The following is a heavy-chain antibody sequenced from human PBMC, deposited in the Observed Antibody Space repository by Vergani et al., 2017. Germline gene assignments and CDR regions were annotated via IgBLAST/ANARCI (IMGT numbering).Heavy chain of an antibody. D-gene: IGHD6-19*01. V-gene: IGHV3-23*01. Sequence: EVQLLESGGDLVQPGGSLRLSCAASGFTFIMHAMSWVRQAPGKGLEWVSTLSASDRRTHYADSVKGRFTISSDNSKNTLFLHMNSLRPEDTAGYYCAKVGRSEVAGTFGAFDIWGQGTMVTVSS. CDR1: GFTFIMHA. CDR3: AKVGRSEVAGTFGAFDI. J-gene: IGHJ3*02. CDR2: LSASDRRT.